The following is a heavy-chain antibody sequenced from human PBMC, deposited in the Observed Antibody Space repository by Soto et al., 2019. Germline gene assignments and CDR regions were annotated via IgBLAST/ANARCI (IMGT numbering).Heavy chain of an antibody. CDR1: GFTFSSYW. CDR2: INTDGSAA. Sequence: GGSLRLSCAASGFTFSSYWMHWVRQVPGEGLVWVSRINTDGSAANYADPVKGRFTVSRDNAKNTQYLQMNSLRAEDTAVYYCARDGEGYWGQGTLVTVSS. CDR3: ARDGEGY. J-gene: IGHJ4*02. D-gene: IGHD2-21*01. V-gene: IGHV3-74*01.